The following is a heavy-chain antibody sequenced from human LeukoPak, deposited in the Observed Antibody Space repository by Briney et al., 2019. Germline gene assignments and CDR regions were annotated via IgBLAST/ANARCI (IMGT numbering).Heavy chain of an antibody. Sequence: PGGSLRLSCAASGFTFSSYAMHWVRQAPGKGLEWVAVISYDGSNKYYADSVKGRFTISRDNSKNTLYLQMNSLRAEDTAVYYCARPPYDSITPNAFDIWGQGTMVTVSS. CDR2: ISYDGSNK. D-gene: IGHD3-22*01. CDR1: GFTFSSYA. CDR3: ARPPYDSITPNAFDI. V-gene: IGHV3-30*04. J-gene: IGHJ3*02.